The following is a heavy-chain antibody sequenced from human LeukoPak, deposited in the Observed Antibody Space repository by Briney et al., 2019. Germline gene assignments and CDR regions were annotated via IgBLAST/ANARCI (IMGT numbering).Heavy chain of an antibody. CDR1: GFTFSDYY. J-gene: IGHJ6*02. CDR3: ASGPSSWGYRDYFYYGMDV. V-gene: IGHV3-11*01. Sequence: PGGSPRLSCAASGFTFSDYYMSWIRQAPGKGLEWVSYISSTSRSIYYADSVKGRFTVSRDNAQNSVYLQMNSLRGEDTAVYYCASGPSSWGYRDYFYYGMDVWGQGTTVTVSS. D-gene: IGHD3-16*02. CDR2: ISSTSRSI.